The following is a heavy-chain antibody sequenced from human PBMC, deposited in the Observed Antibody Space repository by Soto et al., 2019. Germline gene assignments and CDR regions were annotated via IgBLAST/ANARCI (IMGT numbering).Heavy chain of an antibody. Sequence: QVQLVQSGAAVKKPGSSVKVSCKASGGTFSSYSINWVRQAPGQGLEWMGEIIPIFGTANYAQKFQGRVTITADESTSTAYMELSSLGSEETAVYYCARDGGRHCGGIDYWGQGTLVTVSS. CDR1: GGTFSSYS. J-gene: IGHJ4*02. CDR2: IIPIFGTA. V-gene: IGHV1-69*01. D-gene: IGHD1-26*01. CDR3: ARDGGRHCGGIDY.